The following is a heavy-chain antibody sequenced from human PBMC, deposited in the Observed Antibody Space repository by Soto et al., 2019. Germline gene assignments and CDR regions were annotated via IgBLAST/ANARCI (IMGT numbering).Heavy chain of an antibody. D-gene: IGHD3-10*01. CDR3: AKDLGFSAPTAFDY. J-gene: IGHJ4*02. Sequence: EVQLLPSGGGLVQPGGSLRLSCASSGFSFSSYAMSWVRQAPGKGLEWVSGIGASGGSTYYTDSVKGRFTIARDSSKNTVYLQMNILRAEDTAVYFCAKDLGFSAPTAFDYWGLGTQVTVSS. V-gene: IGHV3-23*01. CDR1: GFSFSSYA. CDR2: IGASGGST.